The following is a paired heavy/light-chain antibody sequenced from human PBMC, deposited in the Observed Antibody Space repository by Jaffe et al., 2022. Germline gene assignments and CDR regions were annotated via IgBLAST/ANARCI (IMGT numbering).Light chain of an antibody. Sequence: SYVLTQPPSVSVAPGQTARITCGGNNIGSKSVHWYQQKPGQAPVLVVYDDSDRPSGIPERFSGSNSGNTATLTISRVEAGDEADYYCQVWDSSSEVVFGGGTKLTVL. CDR3: QVWDSSSEVV. J-gene: IGLJ2*01. CDR2: DDS. V-gene: IGLV3-21*02. CDR1: NIGSKS.
Heavy chain of an antibody. CDR3: ARVGGYYDILTGPRGYYYMDV. Sequence: EVQLVESGGGLVQPGGSLRLSCAASGFTVSSNYMSWVRQAPGKGLEWVSVIYSGGSTYYADSVKGRFTISRHNSKNTLYLQMNSLRAEDTAVYYCARVGGYYDILTGPRGYYYMDVWGKGTTVTVSS. CDR1: GFTVSSNY. D-gene: IGHD3-9*01. CDR2: IYSGGST. J-gene: IGHJ6*03. V-gene: IGHV3-53*04.